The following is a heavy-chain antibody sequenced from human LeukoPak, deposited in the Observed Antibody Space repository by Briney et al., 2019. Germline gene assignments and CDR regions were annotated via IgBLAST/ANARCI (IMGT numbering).Heavy chain of an antibody. Sequence: PGGSLRLSCTASGFTFGDYAMSWVRQAPGKGLDWIGFIRSKTSGGTTEYAASVKGRFTILRDDSKSIAYLQINSLKTEDTAVYYCTRGDGSWNYWGQGTLVTVSS. CDR2: IRSKTSGGTT. CDR1: GFTFGDYA. J-gene: IGHJ4*02. V-gene: IGHV3-49*04. D-gene: IGHD3-22*01. CDR3: TRGDGSWNY.